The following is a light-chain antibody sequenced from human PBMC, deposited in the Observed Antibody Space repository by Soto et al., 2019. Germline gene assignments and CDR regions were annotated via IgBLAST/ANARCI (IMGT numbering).Light chain of an antibody. J-gene: IGLJ2*01. CDR1: SSDVGGYNY. CDR2: EVS. CDR3: SSYTSSRTLV. V-gene: IGLV2-14*01. Sequence: QSALTQPASVSGSPGQSITISCTGTSSDVGGYNYVSWYQQHPGKAPKLMYEVSNRPSGVSNRFSGSKSGNTASLTISGLQAEDEADYYCSSYTSSRTLVFGGGTKLTVL.